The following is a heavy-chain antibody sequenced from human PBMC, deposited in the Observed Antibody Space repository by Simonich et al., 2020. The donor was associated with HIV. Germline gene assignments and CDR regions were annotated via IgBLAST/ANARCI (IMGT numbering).Heavy chain of an antibody. CDR2: IIPIFGKA. CDR3: ARKGGGRGVYYFDY. J-gene: IGHJ4*02. Sequence: QVQLVQSGAEVKKPGSSVKVSCKASGGTFSSFAISWVRQAPGLGLGWVGGIIPIFGKAKYAQMFQGRVTITADESTSTAYMELSSLRSEDTGIYYCARKGGGRGVYYFDYWGQGTLVTVSS. CDR1: GGTFSSFA. D-gene: IGHD3-10*01. V-gene: IGHV1-69*13.